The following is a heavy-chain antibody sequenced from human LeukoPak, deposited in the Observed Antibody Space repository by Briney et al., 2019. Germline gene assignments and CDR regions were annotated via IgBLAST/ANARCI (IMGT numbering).Heavy chain of an antibody. V-gene: IGHV3-23*01. J-gene: IGHJ3*02. CDR2: ISGSGGST. CDR1: GFTFSSYA. CDR3: AKNSYYDSSGYYYQDAFDI. Sequence: SGGSLRLSCAASGFTFSSYAMSWVRQAPGKGLEWVSAISGSGGSTYYADSVKGRFTISRDNSKNTLYLQMNSLRAEDTAVYYCAKNSYYDSSGYYYQDAFDIWGQGTMVTVSS. D-gene: IGHD3-22*01.